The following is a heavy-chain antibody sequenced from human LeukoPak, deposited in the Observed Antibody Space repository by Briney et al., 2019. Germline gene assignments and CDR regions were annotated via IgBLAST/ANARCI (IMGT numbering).Heavy chain of an antibody. CDR1: GFTFSSYG. Sequence: PGGSLRLSCAASGFTFSSYGMHWVRQAPGKGLEWVAVISYDGSNKYYADSVKGRFTISRDNSKNTLYLQMNSLRAEDTAVYYCLYGMDVWGQGTTVTVSS. CDR2: ISYDGSNK. V-gene: IGHV3-30*03. CDR3: LYGMDV. J-gene: IGHJ6*02.